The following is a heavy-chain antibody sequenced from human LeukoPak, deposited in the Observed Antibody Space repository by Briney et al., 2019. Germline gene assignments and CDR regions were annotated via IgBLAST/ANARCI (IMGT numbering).Heavy chain of an antibody. J-gene: IGHJ4*02. V-gene: IGHV3-7*01. CDR1: GFTFSSCW. CDR3: ARTADILTFDY. CDR2: IKQDGSEK. D-gene: IGHD3-9*01. Sequence: GGSLRLSCEASGFTFSSCWMSWVRQAPGKGLEWVANIKQDGSEKYYVDSVKGRFTISRDNAKNSLYLQMNSLRAEDTAVYYCARTADILTFDYWGQGTLVTVSS.